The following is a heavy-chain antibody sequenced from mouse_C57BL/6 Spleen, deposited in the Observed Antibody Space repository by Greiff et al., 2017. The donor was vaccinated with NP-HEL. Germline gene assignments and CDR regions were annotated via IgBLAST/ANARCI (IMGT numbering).Heavy chain of an antibody. D-gene: IGHD2-4*01. CDR2: IDPENGDT. J-gene: IGHJ3*01. Sequence: DVQLQESGAELVRPGASVKLSCTASGFNIKDDYMHWVKQRPEQGLEWIGWIDPENGDTEYASKFQGKATITADTSSNTAYLQLSSLTSEDTAVYYCTIYYDYEGFAYWGQGTLVTVSA. V-gene: IGHV14-4*01. CDR1: GFNIKDDY. CDR3: TIYYDYEGFAY.